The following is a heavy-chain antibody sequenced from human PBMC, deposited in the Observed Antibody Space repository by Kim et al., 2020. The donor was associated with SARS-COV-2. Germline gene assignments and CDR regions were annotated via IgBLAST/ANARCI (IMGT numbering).Heavy chain of an antibody. Sequence: GGSLRLSCAASGFTFSSYAMSWVRQAPGKGLEWVSAISGSGGSTYYADSVKGRFTISRDNSKNTLYLQINSLRAEDTAVYYCAKDGDGSGSYYISPLGYYGMDVWGQGTTVTVSS. CDR2: ISGSGGST. CDR1: GFTFSSYA. D-gene: IGHD3-10*01. CDR3: AKDGDGSGSYYISPLGYYGMDV. V-gene: IGHV3-23*01. J-gene: IGHJ6*02.